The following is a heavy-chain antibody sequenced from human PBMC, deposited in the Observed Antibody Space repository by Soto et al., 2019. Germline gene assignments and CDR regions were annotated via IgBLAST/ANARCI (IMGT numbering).Heavy chain of an antibody. Sequence: PGVSLRLSCAASGFTFSSYAMHWVRQAPGKGLEWVAVISYDGSNKYYADSVKGRFTISRDNSKNTLYLQMSGLRVEDTAVYYCAKDEPYYYNTLPRAYFVSSGQAPPVTVSS. J-gene: IGHJ4*02. D-gene: IGHD3-22*01. CDR1: GFTFSSYA. CDR2: ISYDGSNK. V-gene: IGHV3-30*18. CDR3: AKDEPYYYNTLPRAYFVS.